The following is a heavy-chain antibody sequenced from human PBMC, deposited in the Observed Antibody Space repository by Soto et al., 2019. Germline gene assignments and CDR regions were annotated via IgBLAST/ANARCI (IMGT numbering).Heavy chain of an antibody. D-gene: IGHD3-10*01. Sequence: EVQLVESGGGLVKPGGSLRLSCAASGFTFSSYSMNWVRQAPGKGLEWVSSISSSSSYIYYADSVKGRFTISRDNAKNSLYLQMNSLRAEDTAVYYCARVGEADRYYGMDVWGQGTTVTVSS. V-gene: IGHV3-21*01. CDR3: ARVGEADRYYGMDV. J-gene: IGHJ6*02. CDR2: ISSSSSYI. CDR1: GFTFSSYS.